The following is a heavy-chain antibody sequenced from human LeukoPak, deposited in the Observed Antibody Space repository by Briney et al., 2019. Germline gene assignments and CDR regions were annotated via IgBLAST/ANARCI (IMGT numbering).Heavy chain of an antibody. Sequence: GGSLRLSCAASGFTFSTYAMSWVRQAPGKGLEWVANIKHDESEKNYLDSVKGRFTISRDNAQNSLYLQMNGLRVEDTAVYYCTRRLDDWGQGTLVTVSS. J-gene: IGHJ4*02. CDR2: IKHDESEK. CDR1: GFTFSTYA. V-gene: IGHV3-7*01. CDR3: TRRLDD. D-gene: IGHD3-16*01.